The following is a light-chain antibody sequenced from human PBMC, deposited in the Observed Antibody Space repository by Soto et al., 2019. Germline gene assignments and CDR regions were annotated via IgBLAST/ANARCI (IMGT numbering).Light chain of an antibody. CDR3: QAWDGSTGV. CDR1: KLDNKY. Sequence: SYELTQPLSVSVSPGQTASITCSGDKLDNKYACWYQQKPGQSPVLVIYQDTKRPSGIPERFSGSNSGNTATLTISGTQAVDDADYYCQAWDGSTGVFGTGTKLTVL. CDR2: QDT. V-gene: IGLV3-1*01. J-gene: IGLJ1*01.